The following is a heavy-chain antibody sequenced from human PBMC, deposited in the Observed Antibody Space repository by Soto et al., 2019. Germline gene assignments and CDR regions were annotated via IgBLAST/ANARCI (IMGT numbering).Heavy chain of an antibody. CDR1: GYTFTDYH. CDR2: INANNGGA. Sequence: ASVKVSCKASGYTFTDYHIHWVRQAPGEGLEFMGWINANNGGAGSAQQFQGRVTVTRDTSITTVYMELSNLRSDDTAVYYCAREGGSETLQPSYNWFDTWGQGTLVTVSS. CDR3: AREGGSETLQPSYNWFDT. D-gene: IGHD6-25*01. J-gene: IGHJ5*02. V-gene: IGHV1-2*02.